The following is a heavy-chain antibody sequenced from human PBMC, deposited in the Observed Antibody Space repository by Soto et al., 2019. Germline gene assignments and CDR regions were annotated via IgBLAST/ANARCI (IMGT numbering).Heavy chain of an antibody. V-gene: IGHV1-18*01. CDR1: GYTFTSYG. Sequence: ASVKVSCKASGYTFTSYGISWVRQAPGQGLEWMGWISAYNGNTNYAQKLQGRVTMTTDTSTSTAYMELRSLRSDDTAVYYCARSANRYCSGGSSYAYWGQGTLVTVSS. CDR2: ISAYNGNT. D-gene: IGHD2-15*01. CDR3: ARSANRYCSGGSSYAY. J-gene: IGHJ4*02.